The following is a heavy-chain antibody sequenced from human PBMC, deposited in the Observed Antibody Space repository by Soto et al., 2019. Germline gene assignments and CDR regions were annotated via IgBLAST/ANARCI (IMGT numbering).Heavy chain of an antibody. J-gene: IGHJ6*02. V-gene: IGHV3-23*01. D-gene: IGHD3-9*01. Sequence: GGSLRLSCAASGVTFSSHAMSCVRQAPGKGLEWVSAISGSGGSTYYADSVKGRFTISRDNSKNTLYLQMNSLRAEDTAVYYCAKDRSSRLVIIQLDGMDVWGQGTTVTVSS. CDR3: AKDRSSRLVIIQLDGMDV. CDR2: ISGSGGST. CDR1: GVTFSSHA.